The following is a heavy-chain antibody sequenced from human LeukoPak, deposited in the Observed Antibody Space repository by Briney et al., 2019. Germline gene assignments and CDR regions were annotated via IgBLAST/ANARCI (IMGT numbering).Heavy chain of an antibody. V-gene: IGHV3-49*04. J-gene: IGHJ4*02. CDR2: IRSKALYGTS. CDR1: GFRFGSYA. D-gene: IGHD3-16*01. Sequence: GGSLRLSCSVSGFRFGSYALSWVRQAPGKGLEWVGFIRSKALYGTSEHAASVEGRFAISRDDSNNIVYLQMNSLKTGETAGYFWGRERLRDYYFDFWGQGTLVSVSS. CDR3: GRERLRDYYFDF.